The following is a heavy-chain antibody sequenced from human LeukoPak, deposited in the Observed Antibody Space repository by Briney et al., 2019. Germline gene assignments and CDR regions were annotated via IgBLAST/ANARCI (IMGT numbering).Heavy chain of an antibody. J-gene: IGHJ4*02. D-gene: IGHD2-8*01. CDR2: IIPVFDTA. CDR1: GDTFSTYA. CDR3: TRAGRSISMVFFV. V-gene: IGHV1-69*13. Sequence: SVKVSCKASGDTFSTYAINWVRQAPGQGLEWMGQIIPVFDTAYYEQKMQGRVTITADQSTSTVYMELSNLRSDDTGVYYCTRAGRSISMVFFVWGQGTLVTVSS.